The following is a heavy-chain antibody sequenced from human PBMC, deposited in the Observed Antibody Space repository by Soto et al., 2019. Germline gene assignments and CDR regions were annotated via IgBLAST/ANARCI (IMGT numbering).Heavy chain of an antibody. CDR1: GGSFSGYS. Sequence: QVQLQQWGAGLLKPSETLSLTCDVYGGSFSGYSWTWIRQPPGTGLEWIGEINHSGSTNYNPSLKSRVTISVDTSKNQFSLKRTSVTDADTAVYYCARYKITGLFDYWGQGTLVTVSS. D-gene: IGHD2-8*02. J-gene: IGHJ4*02. CDR2: INHSGST. V-gene: IGHV4-34*01. CDR3: ARYKITGLFDY.